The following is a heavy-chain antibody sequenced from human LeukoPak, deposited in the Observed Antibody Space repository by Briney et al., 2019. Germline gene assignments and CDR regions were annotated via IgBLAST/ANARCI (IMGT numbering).Heavy chain of an antibody. J-gene: IGHJ4*02. CDR1: GITFSGYW. CDR2: SNSDGSDT. D-gene: IGHD4-23*01. V-gene: IGHV3-74*01. CDR3: ARDSVEASNYFDY. Sequence: PGGSLRLSCVGSGITFSGYWMYWVRQAPGKGLVWVSRSNSDGSDTSYADSVKGRFTISRDNAKNTLYLQMNSLRAEDTAVYYCARDSVEASNYFDYWGQGTLVTVSS.